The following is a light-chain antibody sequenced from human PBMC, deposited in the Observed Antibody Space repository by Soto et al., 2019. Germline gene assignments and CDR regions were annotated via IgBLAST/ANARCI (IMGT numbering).Light chain of an antibody. CDR2: AAS. Sequence: DIQMTQSPSSLSASVGDRVTITCRARQSISSYLNWYQQKPGKAPKLLIYAASSLQSGVPSRFSGSGSRTDFTLTISSLQPEDFATYYCQQSYSTLLTFGPGTKVDIK. J-gene: IGKJ3*01. CDR3: QQSYSTLLT. V-gene: IGKV1-39*01. CDR1: QSISSY.